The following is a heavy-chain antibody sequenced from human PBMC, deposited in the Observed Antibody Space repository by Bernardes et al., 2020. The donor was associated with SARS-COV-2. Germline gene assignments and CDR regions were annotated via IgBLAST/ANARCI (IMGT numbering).Heavy chain of an antibody. D-gene: IGHD6-13*01. CDR3: AKELAYGSSWRDYSYYFGMDV. CDR1: GFTFSNCA. J-gene: IGHJ6*02. Sequence: GGSLRLSCAASGFTFSNCAMSWVRKAPGKGLEWVSDISGPGRTYYADSVRGRFTISRDNSKNTLYLEMNSLRVEDTAVYYCAKELAYGSSWRDYSYYFGMDVWGQGTTVTVSS. CDR2: ISGPGRT. V-gene: IGHV3-23*01.